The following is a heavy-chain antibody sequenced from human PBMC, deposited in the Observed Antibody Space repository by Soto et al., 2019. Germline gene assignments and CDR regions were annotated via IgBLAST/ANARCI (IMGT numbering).Heavy chain of an antibody. CDR2: ISESGGTS. V-gene: IGHV3-23*01. Sequence: GGSLRLSCVASGFTFSSYAMNWVRQAPGKGLEWVSVISESGGTSNHAESVQGRFTTSRDNSKNTLYLLLDSLRVDDTAIYYCTKDRGSGWHRLDYWGQGALVTVSS. J-gene: IGHJ4*02. CDR1: GFTFSSYA. D-gene: IGHD6-19*01. CDR3: TKDRGSGWHRLDY.